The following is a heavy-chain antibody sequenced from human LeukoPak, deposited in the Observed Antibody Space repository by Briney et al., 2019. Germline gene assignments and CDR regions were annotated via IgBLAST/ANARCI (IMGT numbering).Heavy chain of an antibody. CDR2: VIGSSGAT. CDR1: GFSFTKYA. J-gene: IGHJ4*02. Sequence: PGGSLRLSCAASGFSFTKYAMNWVRQAPGKGLEWVAVVIGSSGATDYADSVKGRFTISRDNFKNTLCLQMNSLRAEDTAIYYCAKGAYDFLAIAYFDYWGQGALVTVSS. D-gene: IGHD3-3*01. CDR3: AKGAYDFLAIAYFDY. V-gene: IGHV3-23*01.